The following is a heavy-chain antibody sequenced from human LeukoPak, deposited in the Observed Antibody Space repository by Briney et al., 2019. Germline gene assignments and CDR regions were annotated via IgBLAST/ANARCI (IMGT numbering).Heavy chain of an antibody. CDR3: ARLVDGSGSYPYFDY. V-gene: IGHV5-51*01. CDR1: RYRFTSYW. J-gene: IGHJ4*02. CDR2: IYPGDSDT. Sequence: GESLKISCKGSRYRFTSYWIGWVRQMPGKGLEWMGIIYPGDSDTRYSPSFQGQVTISADKSISTAYLQWSSLKASDTAMYYCARLVDGSGSYPYFDYWGQGTLVTVSS. D-gene: IGHD3-10*01.